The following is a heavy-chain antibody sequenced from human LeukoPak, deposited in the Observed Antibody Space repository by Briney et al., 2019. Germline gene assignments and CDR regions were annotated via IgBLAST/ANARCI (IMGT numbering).Heavy chain of an antibody. D-gene: IGHD6-13*01. CDR3: AKGIAAAGTAVDV. Sequence: ASVTVSFKASGYTFTGYYMHWVRQAPGQGLEGMGWINPNSGGTNYAQKFQGRVTMTRDTSISTAYMELSRLRSDDTAVYYCAKGIAAAGTAVDVWGKGTTVTVSS. CDR1: GYTFTGYY. J-gene: IGHJ6*04. V-gene: IGHV1-2*02. CDR2: INPNSGGT.